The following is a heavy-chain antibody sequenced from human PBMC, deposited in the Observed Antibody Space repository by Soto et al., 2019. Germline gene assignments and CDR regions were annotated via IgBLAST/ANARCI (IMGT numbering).Heavy chain of an antibody. J-gene: IGHJ4*02. CDR2: IRSKAYGGTT. CDR3: TRVKYYYDSSGYYYYFDY. CDR1: GFTFGDYA. V-gene: IGHV3-49*03. Sequence: PGGSLRLSCTASGFTFGDYAMSWFRQAPGKGLEWVGFIRSKAYGGTTEYAASVKGRFTISRDDSKSIAYLQMNSLKTEDTAVYYCTRVKYYYDSSGYYYYFDYWGQGTLVTVSS. D-gene: IGHD3-22*01.